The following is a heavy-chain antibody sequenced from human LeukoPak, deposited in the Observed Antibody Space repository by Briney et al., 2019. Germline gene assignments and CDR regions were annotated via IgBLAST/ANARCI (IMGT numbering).Heavy chain of an antibody. CDR3: AKSYNGYESKPDY. J-gene: IGHJ4*02. CDR2: ISNSGGRT. D-gene: IGHD5-12*01. Sequence: GGSLRLSCAASRFTFSSYAMSWVRQAPGKGLEWVSSISNSGGRTFYTDSVKGRFTISRDNSKITLYLQMNSLRAEDTAVYYCAKSYNGYESKPDYWGQGTLVTVSS. V-gene: IGHV3-23*01. CDR1: RFTFSSYA.